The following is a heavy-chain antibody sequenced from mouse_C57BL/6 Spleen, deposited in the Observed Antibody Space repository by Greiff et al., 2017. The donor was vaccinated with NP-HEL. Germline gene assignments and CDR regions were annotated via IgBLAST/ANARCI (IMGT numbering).Heavy chain of an antibody. CDR2: IDPENGDT. J-gene: IGHJ4*01. CDR1: GFNIKDDY. Sequence: EVHLVESGAELVRPGASVKLSCTASGFNIKDDYMHWVKQRPEQGLEWIGWIDPENGDTEYASKFQGKATITADTSSNTAYLQLSSLTSEDTAVYYCTLYSFYAMDYWGQGTSVTVSS. D-gene: IGHD2-12*01. V-gene: IGHV14-4*01. CDR3: TLYSFYAMDY.